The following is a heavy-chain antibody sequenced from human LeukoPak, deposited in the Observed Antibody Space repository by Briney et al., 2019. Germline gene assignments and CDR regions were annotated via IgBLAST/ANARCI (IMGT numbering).Heavy chain of an antibody. CDR2: IYHSGST. CDR1: GGSISSYY. J-gene: IGHJ5*02. Sequence: SETLSLTCTVSGGSISSYYWSWIRQPPGKGLEWIGSIYHSGSTYYNPSLKSRVTISVDTSKNQFSLKLSSVTAADTAVYYCASYGDAVWFDPWGQGTLVTVSS. D-gene: IGHD3-10*01. CDR3: ASYGDAVWFDP. V-gene: IGHV4-59*08.